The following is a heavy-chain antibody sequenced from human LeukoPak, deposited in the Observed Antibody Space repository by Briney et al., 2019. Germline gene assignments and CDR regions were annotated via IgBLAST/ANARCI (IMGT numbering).Heavy chain of an antibody. Sequence: PGGSLRLSCATSKFTFNKYGMHWVRQAPGKGLEWVAFIRYDGSNKYYADSVKGRFPISRDNSKNTLYLQMNSLRAEDTAVYYCARVSGYDWESFYDYWGQGTLVTVSS. CDR2: IRYDGSNK. V-gene: IGHV3-30*02. CDR3: ARVSGYDWESFYDY. CDR1: KFTFNKYG. D-gene: IGHD5-12*01. J-gene: IGHJ4*02.